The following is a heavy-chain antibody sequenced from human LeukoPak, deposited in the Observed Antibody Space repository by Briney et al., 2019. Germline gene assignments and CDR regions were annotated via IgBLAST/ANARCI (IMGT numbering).Heavy chain of an antibody. CDR1: GYTFSAYD. V-gene: IGHV1-8*01. CDR2: MNPNSGNT. Sequence: ASVTVSCKGSGYTFSAYDINWVRQATGQGLEWMGWMNPNSGNTGFAQKFQGRVTITRDTSINTAYMELSNLRSEDTAVYYCARVSQTPAYYYTSGYYYHGYWGQGTRVTVSS. D-gene: IGHD3-22*01. J-gene: IGHJ4*02. CDR3: ARVSQTPAYYYTSGYYYHGY.